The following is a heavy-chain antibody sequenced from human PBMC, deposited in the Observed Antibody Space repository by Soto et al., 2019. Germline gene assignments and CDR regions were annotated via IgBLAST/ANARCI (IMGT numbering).Heavy chain of an antibody. D-gene: IGHD2-2*01. J-gene: IGHJ6*02. V-gene: IGHV1-8*01. CDR3: ASGRQRPSAAYKGHGYYGMDV. Sequence: GASVKVSCKASGYTFTSYDINWVRQATGQGLEWWGWINPNSGNTAYAKKFQGRVNMTRNTSTGTASMELSGLRSDDTDVYYCASGRQRPSAAYKGHGYYGMDVWGQGTTVTVSS. CDR1: GYTFTSYD. CDR2: INPNSGNT.